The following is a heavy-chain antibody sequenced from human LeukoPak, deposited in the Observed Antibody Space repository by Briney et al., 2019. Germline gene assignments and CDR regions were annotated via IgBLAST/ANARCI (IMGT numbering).Heavy chain of an antibody. D-gene: IGHD3-22*01. CDR2: IYYSGST. V-gene: IGHV4-39*01. CDR1: GGSISSGSYY. CDR3: AAYYYDSSGYFTNDY. Sequence: SETLSLTCTVSGGSISSGSYYWGWIRQPPGKGLEWIGSIYYSGSTYYNPSLKSRVTISVDTSKNQFSLKLSSVTAADTAAYYCAAYYYDSSGYFTNDYWGQGTLVTVSS. J-gene: IGHJ4*02.